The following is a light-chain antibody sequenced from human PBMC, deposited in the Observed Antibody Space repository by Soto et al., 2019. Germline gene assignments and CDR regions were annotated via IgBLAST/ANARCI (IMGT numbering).Light chain of an antibody. CDR1: SSNIGNNF. J-gene: IGLJ3*02. CDR3: AVWDDSLTGWV. Sequence: QSVLTQPPSVSVAPGQKVTISCSGSSSNIGNNFVSWYQQLPGAAPKVLIHDNNKRPSGIPDRFSGSKSGTSGTLDITGLQTGDEADYYCAVWDDSLTGWVFGGGTKLTVL. V-gene: IGLV1-51*01. CDR2: DNN.